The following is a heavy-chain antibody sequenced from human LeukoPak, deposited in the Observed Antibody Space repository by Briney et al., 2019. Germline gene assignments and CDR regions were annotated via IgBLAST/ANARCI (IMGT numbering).Heavy chain of an antibody. CDR1: GFTVTSNY. Sequence: PGGSLRLSCAASGFTVTSNYMSWVRQAPGKGLEWVSVVYAGGNTYYADSVKGGFTISRDNSKNTLYLQMGSLRADDMAVYYCARATNSYGGNSDYWGQGTLVTVSS. D-gene: IGHD4-23*01. J-gene: IGHJ4*02. CDR2: VYAGGNT. CDR3: ARATNSYGGNSDY. V-gene: IGHV3-66*02.